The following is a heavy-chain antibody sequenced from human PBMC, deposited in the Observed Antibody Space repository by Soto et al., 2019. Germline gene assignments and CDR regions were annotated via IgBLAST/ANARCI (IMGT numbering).Heavy chain of an antibody. V-gene: IGHV1-69*13. CDR1: GGTFSSYA. CDR2: IIPIFGTA. D-gene: IGHD6-13*01. Sequence: SVKVSCKASGGTFSSYAISWVRQAPGQGLEWMGGIIPIFGTANYAQKFQGRVTITADESTSTAYMELSSLRSEDTAVYYCARVYSSRPGGSDYWGQGTLVTVSS. CDR3: ARVYSSRPGGSDY. J-gene: IGHJ4*02.